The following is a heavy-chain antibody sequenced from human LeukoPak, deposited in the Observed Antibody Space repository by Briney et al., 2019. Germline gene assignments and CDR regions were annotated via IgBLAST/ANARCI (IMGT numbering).Heavy chain of an antibody. CDR3: ARGLVKQLVVAYFDY. J-gene: IGHJ4*02. D-gene: IGHD6-6*01. CDR1: GFTFSSYA. Sequence: PGGSLRLSYAASGFTFSSYAMSWVRQAPGKGLEWVSYISYNGDTIYYADSVKGRFTVSRDNAKNSLYLQMNSLRAEDTAVYYCARGLVKQLVVAYFDYWGQGTLVTVSS. V-gene: IGHV3-48*04. CDR2: ISYNGDTI.